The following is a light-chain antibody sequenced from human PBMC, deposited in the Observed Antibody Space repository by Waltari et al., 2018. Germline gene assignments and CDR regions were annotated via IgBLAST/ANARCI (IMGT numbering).Light chain of an antibody. J-gene: IGLJ2*01. CDR2: EVT. Sequence: QSALTQPASVSGSPGQSITISCTGTSSDVGSYNLVSWSQQYSCEAPKLLIYEVTKRPKGVSSSFSGSKSGNTASLTISGLRAEDEADYYCCSYAGSSTLVFGGGTKLTVL. CDR1: SSDVGSYNL. CDR3: CSYAGSSTLV. V-gene: IGLV2-23*02.